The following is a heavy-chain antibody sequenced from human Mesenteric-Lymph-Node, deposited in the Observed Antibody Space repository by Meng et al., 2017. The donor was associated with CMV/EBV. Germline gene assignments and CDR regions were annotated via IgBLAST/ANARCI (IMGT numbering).Heavy chain of an antibody. CDR1: GYAFTSYG. CDR3: ARVMEINGEAFDY. D-gene: IGHD2-8*01. CDR2: ISTYNGNT. Sequence: CKASGYAFTSYGVSWVRQAPGQGLEWVGWISTYNGNTNYAQKFQGRITMTTDTSTTTAYMELRSLRSDDTAVYYCARVMEINGEAFDYWGQGTLVTVSS. J-gene: IGHJ4*02. V-gene: IGHV1-18*01.